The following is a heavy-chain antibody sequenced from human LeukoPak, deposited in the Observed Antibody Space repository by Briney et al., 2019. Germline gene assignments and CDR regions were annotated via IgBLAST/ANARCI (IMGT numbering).Heavy chain of an antibody. Sequence: GASVKVSCKVSGYTLTELSMHGVRQAPGKGREWMGGFDPEDGETIYAQKFQGRVTMTEDTSTDTAYMELSSLRSEDTAVYYCATAKSLRYYYMDVWGKGTTVTVSS. D-gene: IGHD4/OR15-4a*01. CDR1: GYTLTELS. CDR3: ATAKSLRYYYMDV. CDR2: FDPEDGET. J-gene: IGHJ6*03. V-gene: IGHV1-24*01.